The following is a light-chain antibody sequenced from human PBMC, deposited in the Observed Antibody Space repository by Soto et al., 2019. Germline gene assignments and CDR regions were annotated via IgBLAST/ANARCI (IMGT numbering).Light chain of an antibody. CDR3: QQYGSSPIT. J-gene: IGKJ5*01. CDR1: QSIRSGR. V-gene: IGKV3-20*01. CDR2: DAS. Sequence: EIVLTQSPDTLSLSPGERATLSCRASQSIRSGRLAWYQQKPGQAPRLVIFDASNRASGTPERFSGSGSGTDFTLTIARLESEDFAVFYCQQYGSSPITFGQGTRLEIK.